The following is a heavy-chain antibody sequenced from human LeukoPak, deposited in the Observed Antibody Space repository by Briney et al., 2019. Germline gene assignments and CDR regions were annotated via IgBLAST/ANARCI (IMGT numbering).Heavy chain of an antibody. CDR1: GYTFTSYA. D-gene: IGHD6-19*01. CDR3: ARGAVLWD. J-gene: IGHJ4*02. V-gene: IGHV1-3*01. Sequence: ASVKVSCKASGYTFTSYAMHWVRQAPGQRLEWMGWINAGNGNTNYAQKLQGRVTMTTDTSTSTAYMELRSLRSDDTAVYYCARGAVLWDWGQGTLVTVSS. CDR2: INAGNGNT.